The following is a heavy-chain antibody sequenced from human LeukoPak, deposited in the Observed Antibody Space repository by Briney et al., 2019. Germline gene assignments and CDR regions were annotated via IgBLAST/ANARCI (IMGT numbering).Heavy chain of an antibody. CDR3: AGAPYYYDSSGYPPF. D-gene: IGHD3-22*01. J-gene: IGHJ4*02. V-gene: IGHV1-69*04. CDR2: IIPILGIA. Sequence: SVKVSCKASGGTFSSYAISWVRQAPGQGLEWMGRIIPILGIANYAQKFQGRVTITADKSTSTAYMELSSLRSEDTAVYYCAGAPYYYDSSGYPPFWGQGTLVTVSS. CDR1: GGTFSSYA.